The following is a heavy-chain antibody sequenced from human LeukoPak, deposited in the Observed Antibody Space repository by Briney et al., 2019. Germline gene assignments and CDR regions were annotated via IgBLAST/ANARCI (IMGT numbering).Heavy chain of an antibody. Sequence: SETLSLTCTVSGVSIVSHWWSWVRQPAGKGLQWIGRISGSGSTNYNPSLQSRVTMSVDTSKNQFSLNLISVTAADSAVYYCAKWTTRLEYWGQGTLVTVSS. D-gene: IGHD4-17*01. V-gene: IGHV4-4*07. J-gene: IGHJ4*02. CDR1: GVSIVSHW. CDR3: AKWTTRLEY. CDR2: ISGSGST.